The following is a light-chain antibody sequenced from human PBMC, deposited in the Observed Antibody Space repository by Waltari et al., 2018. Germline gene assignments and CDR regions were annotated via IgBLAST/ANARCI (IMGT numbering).Light chain of an antibody. CDR1: QSVLYSSNNRNY. CDR2: WAS. Sequence: DIVMNQSPDSLAVSLGERATINCKSSQSVLYSSNNRNYLTWYQQKPGQHPKLLIYWASIRESWVPDRFSGSGSGTDFTLTISSLQAEDVAVYYCQQYYTTPLTFGGGTKVEIK. V-gene: IGKV4-1*01. CDR3: QQYYTTPLT. J-gene: IGKJ4*01.